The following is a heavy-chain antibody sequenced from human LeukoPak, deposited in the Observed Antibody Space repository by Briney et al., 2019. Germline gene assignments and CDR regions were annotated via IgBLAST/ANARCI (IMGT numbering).Heavy chain of an antibody. D-gene: IGHD2-2*03. CDR2: ISSSSSTI. Sequence: GGSLRLSCAASGFTFSSYSMNWVRQAPGKGLEWVSYISSSSSTIYYADSVKGRFTISRDNAQNSLYLQMSSLRAEDTALYYCARNPGYCSDTSCYGATSDYWGQGTLVTVSS. CDR1: GFTFSSYS. V-gene: IGHV3-48*04. J-gene: IGHJ4*02. CDR3: ARNPGYCSDTSCYGATSDY.